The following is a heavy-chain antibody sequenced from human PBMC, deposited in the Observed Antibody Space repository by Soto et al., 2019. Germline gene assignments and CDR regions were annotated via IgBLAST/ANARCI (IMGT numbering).Heavy chain of an antibody. V-gene: IGHV3-30-3*01. CDR2: ISYDGSNK. CDR1: GFTFSSYA. D-gene: IGHD3-22*01. J-gene: IGHJ6*02. CDR3: ARDYYDSSGYYYLYYYYYYGMDV. Sequence: GGSLRLSCAASGFTFSSYAMHWVRQAPGKGLEWVAVISYDGSNKYYADSVKGRFTISRDNSKNTLYLQMNSLRAEDTAVYYCARDYYDSSGYYYLYYYYYYGMDVWGQGTTVTVSS.